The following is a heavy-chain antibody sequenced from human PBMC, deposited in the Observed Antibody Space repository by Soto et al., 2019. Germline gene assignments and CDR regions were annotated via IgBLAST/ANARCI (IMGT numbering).Heavy chain of an antibody. D-gene: IGHD6-13*01. CDR2: TYYSGST. J-gene: IGHJ4*02. V-gene: IGHV4-59*01. CDR1: GGSMIAYY. CDR3: ARVRGTAGKRYFDY. Sequence: SETLSLTCTVSGGSMIAYYCNWIRQPPGKGLQWIGYTYYSGSTTYNPSLKSRVTISVDSSKNQFSLKLDSVTPADTAVYYCARVRGTAGKRYFDYWGPGTLVTVSS.